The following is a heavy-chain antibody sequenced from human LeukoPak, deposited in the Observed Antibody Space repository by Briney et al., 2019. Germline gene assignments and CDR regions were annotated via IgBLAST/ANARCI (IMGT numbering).Heavy chain of an antibody. D-gene: IGHD6-13*01. Sequence: SETLSLTCAVSGGSISSSSHYWGWIRQPPGKRLEWIVSIYYSGHTYYNPSLKSRVTISVDTSKNQFSLRLSSVTAADMAVYFCARLGYSVSWTDCWGQGTLVTVSS. CDR3: ARLGYSVSWTDC. CDR2: IYYSGHT. CDR1: GGSISSSSHY. V-gene: IGHV4-39*01. J-gene: IGHJ4*02.